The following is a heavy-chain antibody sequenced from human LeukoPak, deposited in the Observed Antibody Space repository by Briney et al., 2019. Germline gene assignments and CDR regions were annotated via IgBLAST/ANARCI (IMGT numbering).Heavy chain of an antibody. CDR2: ISGSGGST. CDR1: GFTFSSYA. CDR3: AKRDDSSGSSFDY. J-gene: IGHJ4*02. Sequence: GGSLRLSCAASGFTFSSYAMSWVRQAPGKGLEWVSAISGSGGSTYYADSVKGRFTISRDNSENTLYLQMNSLRAEDTAVYYCAKRDDSSGSSFDYWGQGTLVTVSS. V-gene: IGHV3-23*01. D-gene: IGHD3-22*01.